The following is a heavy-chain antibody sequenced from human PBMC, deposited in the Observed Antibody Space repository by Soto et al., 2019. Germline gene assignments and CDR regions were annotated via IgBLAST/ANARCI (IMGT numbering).Heavy chain of an antibody. CDR2: FDPEDGET. Sequence: QVQLVQSGAEVKKPGSSVKVSCKASGGTFSSYAISWVRQAPGQGLEWMGGFDPEDGETIYAQKFQGRVTMTEDTSTDTAYMELSSLRSEDTAVYYCATSRGGSSTSSYQSGFDYWGQGTLVTVSS. D-gene: IGHD2-2*01. CDR3: ATSRGGSSTSSYQSGFDY. V-gene: IGHV1-24*01. J-gene: IGHJ4*02. CDR1: GGTFSSYA.